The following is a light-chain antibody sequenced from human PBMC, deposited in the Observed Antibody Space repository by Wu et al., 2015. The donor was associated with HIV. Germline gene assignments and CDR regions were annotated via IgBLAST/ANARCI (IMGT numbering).Light chain of an antibody. CDR3: QQYNTWQT. CDR2: AAS. J-gene: IGKJ1*01. V-gene: IGKV3-15*01. CDR1: QSVSSN. Sequence: EIVMTQSPATLSVSPGERATLSCRASQSVSSNLAWYQQKPGQAPRLLIYAASTRATGVPARFSGSGSGTEFTLTISSLQSEDFGVYYCQQYNTWQTFGQGTKVKSN.